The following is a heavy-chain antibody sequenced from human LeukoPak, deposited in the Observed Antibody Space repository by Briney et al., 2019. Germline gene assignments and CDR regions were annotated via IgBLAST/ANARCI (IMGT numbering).Heavy chain of an antibody. CDR2: ISSSGSTI. CDR3: ARDDIVATISQVPYGMDV. CDR1: GFTFSSYE. J-gene: IGHJ6*04. D-gene: IGHD5-12*01. Sequence: GGSLGLSCAASGFTFSSYEMNWVRQAPGKGLEWVSYISSSGSTIYYAASVKGRFTISRDNAKNSLYLQMNSLRAEDTAVYYCARDDIVATISQVPYGMDVWGKGTTVTVSS. V-gene: IGHV3-48*03.